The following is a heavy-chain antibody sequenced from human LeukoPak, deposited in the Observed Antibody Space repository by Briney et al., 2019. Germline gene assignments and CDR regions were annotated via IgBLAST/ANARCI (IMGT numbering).Heavy chain of an antibody. D-gene: IGHD5-18*01. V-gene: IGHV3-53*01. CDR3: ARDPGYSYGPGNYGMDV. CDR1: GFTLSSNY. CDR2: IYSGGST. Sequence: GGSLRLSCAASGFTLSSNYMSWVRQAPGKGLEWVSVIYSGGSTYYADSVKGRFTISRDNSKDTLYLQMNSLRAEDTAVYYCARDPGYSYGPGNYGMDVWGKGTTVTVSS. J-gene: IGHJ6*04.